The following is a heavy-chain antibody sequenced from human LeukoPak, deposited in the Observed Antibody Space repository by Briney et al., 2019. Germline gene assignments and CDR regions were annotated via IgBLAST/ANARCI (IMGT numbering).Heavy chain of an antibody. Sequence: ASVKVSCKASGYTFTGYYMHWVRQAPGQGLEWMGWINPNSGGTNYAQKFQGRVTMTRDTSISTAYMELSRLRSDDTAVYYCARVGRMVRGVIRGDYGMDVWGQGTTVTVSS. J-gene: IGHJ6*02. V-gene: IGHV1-2*02. CDR2: INPNSGGT. D-gene: IGHD3-10*01. CDR1: GYTFTGYY. CDR3: ARVGRMVRGVIRGDYGMDV.